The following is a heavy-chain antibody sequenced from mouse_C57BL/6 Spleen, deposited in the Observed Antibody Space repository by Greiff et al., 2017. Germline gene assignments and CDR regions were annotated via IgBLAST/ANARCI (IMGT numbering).Heavy chain of an antibody. V-gene: IGHV1-15*01. D-gene: IGHD1-1*01. Sequence: LQESGAELVRPGASVTLSCKASGYTFTDYEMHWVKQTPVHGLEWIGAIDPETGGTAYNQKFKGKAILTADKSSSTAYMELRSLTSEDSAVYYCTRKSLYYGSSYDFFDYWGQGTTLTVSS. CDR2: IDPETGGT. J-gene: IGHJ2*01. CDR1: GYTFTDYE. CDR3: TRKSLYYGSSYDFFDY.